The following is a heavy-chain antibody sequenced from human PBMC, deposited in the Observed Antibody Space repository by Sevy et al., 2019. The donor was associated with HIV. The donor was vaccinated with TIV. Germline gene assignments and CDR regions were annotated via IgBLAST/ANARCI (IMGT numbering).Heavy chain of an antibody. CDR2: INPNSGNT. V-gene: IGHV1-8*01. D-gene: IGHD6-13*01. J-gene: IGHJ3*02. CDR1: GYAFIRYD. CDR3: ATYSSSWYFPAFDI. Sequence: ASVKDSCKTSGYAFIRYDIKWVRQATGQGLEWMGWINPNSGNTGYAQKFQGRVTMTRNTSTSTVYMDLSSLRFEDTAVYYCATYSSSWYFPAFDIWGQGTMVTVSS.